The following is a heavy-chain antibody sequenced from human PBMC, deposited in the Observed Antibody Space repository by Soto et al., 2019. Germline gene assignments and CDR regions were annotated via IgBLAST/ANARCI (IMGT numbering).Heavy chain of an antibody. V-gene: IGHV3-21*01. Sequence: EVQLVESGGGLVKPGGSLRLSCAASGFTFSDYGMNWVRQAPGKGLEWVSFISRSGTDIKYADAVEGRFTISRDNAKNALSLQMNGLRVEDTAVDYCASFIDGDSGDYWGQGTLVTVSS. D-gene: IGHD3-10*01. CDR3: ASFIDGDSGDY. J-gene: IGHJ4*02. CDR2: ISRSGTDI. CDR1: GFTFSDYG.